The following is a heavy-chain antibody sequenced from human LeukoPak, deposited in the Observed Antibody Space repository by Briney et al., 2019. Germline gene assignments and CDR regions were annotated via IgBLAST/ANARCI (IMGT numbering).Heavy chain of an antibody. V-gene: IGHV4-34*01. CDR3: ARVAGYLPTRWFDP. CDR2: INYTGSN. J-gene: IGHJ5*02. D-gene: IGHD6-25*01. CDR1: GGSFGGFY. Sequence: SDTLSLTCAVYGGSFGGFYWSWIRHVPGKGLEWIGEINYTGSNSYNPSLKSRVTISVDTSQNQFFLLLTSVTAADTAVYYCARVAGYLPTRWFDPWGRGTHVTVSS.